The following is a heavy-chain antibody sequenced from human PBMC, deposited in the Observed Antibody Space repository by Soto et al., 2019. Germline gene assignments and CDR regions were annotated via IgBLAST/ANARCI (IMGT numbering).Heavy chain of an antibody. Sequence: PGGSLRLSCAASGFTFSSYSMNWVRQAPGKGLEWVSSISSSSYIYYADSVKGRFTISRDNAKNSLYLQMNSLRAEDTAVYYCARGLLTVTTEYYFDYWGQGTLVTVSS. CDR3: ARGLLTVTTEYYFDY. CDR2: ISSSSYI. D-gene: IGHD4-17*01. J-gene: IGHJ4*02. V-gene: IGHV3-21*01. CDR1: GFTFSSYS.